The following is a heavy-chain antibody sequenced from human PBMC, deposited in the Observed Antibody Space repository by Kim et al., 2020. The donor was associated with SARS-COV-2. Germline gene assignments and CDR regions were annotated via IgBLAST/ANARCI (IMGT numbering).Heavy chain of an antibody. Sequence: GGSLRLSCAASGFTFSSYGMHWVRQAPGKGLEWVAVIWYDGSNKYYADSVKGRFTISRDNSKNTLYLQMNSLRAEDTAVYYCAKVAGKGRFDPWGQGTLVTVSS. J-gene: IGHJ5*02. CDR3: AKVAGKGRFDP. D-gene: IGHD6-19*01. V-gene: IGHV3-33*06. CDR1: GFTFSSYG. CDR2: IWYDGSNK.